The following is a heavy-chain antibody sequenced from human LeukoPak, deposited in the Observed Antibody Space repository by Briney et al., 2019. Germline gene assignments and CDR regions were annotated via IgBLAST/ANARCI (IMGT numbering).Heavy chain of an antibody. CDR3: ASGYSSSWSSSYWYFDL. Sequence: KPSETLSLTCTVSGGSISSYYWSWIRQPPGKGLEWIGYIYYSGSTNYNPSLKSRVTISVDTSKNQFSLKLSSVTAADTAVYYCASGYSSSWSSSYWYFDLWGRGTLVTVSS. V-gene: IGHV4-59*08. CDR2: IYYSGST. J-gene: IGHJ2*01. CDR1: GGSISSYY. D-gene: IGHD6-13*01.